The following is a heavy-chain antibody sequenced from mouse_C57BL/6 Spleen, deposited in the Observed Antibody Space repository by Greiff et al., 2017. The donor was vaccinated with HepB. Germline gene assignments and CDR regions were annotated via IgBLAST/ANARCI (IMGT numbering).Heavy chain of an antibody. CDR3: ARHENDYAMDY. Sequence: DVHLVESGGGLVQPGGSLKLSCAASGFTFSDYYMYWVRQTPEKRLEWVAYISNGGGSTYYPDTVKGRFTISRDNAKNTLYLQMSRLKSEDTAMYYCARHENDYAMDYWGQGASVTVSS. CDR2: ISNGGGST. J-gene: IGHJ4*01. V-gene: IGHV5-12*01. CDR1: GFTFSDYY.